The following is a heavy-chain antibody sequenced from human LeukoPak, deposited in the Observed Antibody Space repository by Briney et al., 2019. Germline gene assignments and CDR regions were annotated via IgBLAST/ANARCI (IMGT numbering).Heavy chain of an antibody. J-gene: IGHJ5*01. V-gene: IGHV4-38-2*01. CDR1: GYSISSGYY. Sequence: SETLSLTCAVSGYSISSGYYWGWIRQPPGKGLEWIGSIYHSGSTYYNPSLKSRVTISVDTSKNQFSLKLSSVTAADTAVDYCARRPLWSGSEKGLNFGWVGPLGQGTLVTVSS. CDR2: IYHSGST. D-gene: IGHD3-3*01. CDR3: ARRPLWSGSEKGLNFGWVGP.